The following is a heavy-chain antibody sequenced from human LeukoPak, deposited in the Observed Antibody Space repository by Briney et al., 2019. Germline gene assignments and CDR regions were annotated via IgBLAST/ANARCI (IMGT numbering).Heavy chain of an antibody. D-gene: IGHD7-27*01. CDR2: GDYSGGT. CDR3: ARGLGMWQPLDS. J-gene: IGHJ4*02. CDR1: GDSFRSVKDY. V-gene: IGHV4-39*07. Sequence: SETLSLTCSVSGDSFRSVKDYWAWIRQPPGKGLEWIASGDYSGGTYYNPSLESRVTISADMSKNQISLKLNSVTAADTAVYYCARGLGMWQPLDSWGQGTLVTVSS.